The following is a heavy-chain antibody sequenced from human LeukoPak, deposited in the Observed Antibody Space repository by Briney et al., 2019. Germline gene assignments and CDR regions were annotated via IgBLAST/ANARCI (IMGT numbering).Heavy chain of an antibody. V-gene: IGHV3-48*03. D-gene: IGHD1-26*01. J-gene: IGHJ4*02. CDR3: ARDRYSGSYPLDY. Sequence: PGGSLRLSCAASGFTFSNYEMNWVRQAPGKGLEWVSYISSSGSSIYYADSVKGRFTVSRDNAKNSLYLQMNSLRAEDTAVYYCARDRYSGSYPLDYWGQGTLVTVSS. CDR2: ISSSGSSI. CDR1: GFTFSNYE.